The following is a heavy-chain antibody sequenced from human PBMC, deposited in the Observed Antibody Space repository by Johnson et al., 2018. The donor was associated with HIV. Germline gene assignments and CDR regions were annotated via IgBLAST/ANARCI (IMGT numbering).Heavy chain of an antibody. V-gene: IGHV3-30*04. CDR3: AREPSIAAAGGDGAFDI. CDR2: ISNDGSFQ. CDR1: GFSISNYA. D-gene: IGHD6-13*01. J-gene: IGHJ3*02. Sequence: QVQLVESGGGVVQPGRSLRLACVTSGFSISNYAMHWVRQAPGKGLEWVAVISNDGSFQYYTDSVKGRFTISRDNSKNTLYLQMNSLRAEDTAVYYCAREPSIAAAGGDGAFDIWGRGTMLTVSS.